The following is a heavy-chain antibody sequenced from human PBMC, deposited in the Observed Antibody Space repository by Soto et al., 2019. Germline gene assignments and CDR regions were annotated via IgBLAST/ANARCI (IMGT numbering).Heavy chain of an antibody. Sequence: GGSLRLSCAASGFTFSSYSMNWVRQAPGKGLEWVSSISSSSSYIYYADSVKGRFTISRDNAKNSLYLQMNRLRAEDTAVYYCARASSSSWFPPTDYWGQGTLVTVSS. D-gene: IGHD6-6*01. J-gene: IGHJ4*02. CDR1: GFTFSSYS. V-gene: IGHV3-21*01. CDR3: ARASSSSWFPPTDY. CDR2: ISSSSSYI.